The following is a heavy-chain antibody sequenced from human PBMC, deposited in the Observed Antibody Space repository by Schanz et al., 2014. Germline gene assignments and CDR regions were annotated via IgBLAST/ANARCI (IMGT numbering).Heavy chain of an antibody. D-gene: IGHD6-13*01. J-gene: IGHJ4*02. CDR2: INWNGGDT. Sequence: EVLLLESGGRVERPGGSLRLSCAASGFIFDDYGMSWVRQVPGKGLEWVSGINWNGGDTSYADSVKGRFTISRDNSKNTLYLQMNSLRAEDTAVYYCAKEKEEVAADGSFFDYWGQGTLVTVSS. CDR3: AKEKEEVAADGSFFDY. V-gene: IGHV3-20*04. CDR1: GFIFDDYG.